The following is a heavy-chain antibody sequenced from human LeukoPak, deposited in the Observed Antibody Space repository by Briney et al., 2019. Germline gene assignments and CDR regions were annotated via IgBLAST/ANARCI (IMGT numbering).Heavy chain of an antibody. CDR3: AREASGSYQYYDYMDV. CDR2: INPNSGGT. V-gene: IGHV1-2*02. D-gene: IGHD1-26*01. CDR1: GYTFTGYY. J-gene: IGHJ6*03. Sequence: ASVKVSCKASGYTFTGYYMHWVRQAPGQGLEWMGWINPNSGGTNYAQKFQGRVTMTRDTSISTAYMGLSRLRSDDTAVYYCAREASGSYQYYDYMDVWGKGTTVTVSS.